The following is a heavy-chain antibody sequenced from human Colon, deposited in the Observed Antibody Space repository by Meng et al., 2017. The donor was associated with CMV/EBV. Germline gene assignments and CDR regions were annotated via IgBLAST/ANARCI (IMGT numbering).Heavy chain of an antibody. CDR3: ARAFWSGYYPDY. Sequence: ASVKVSCKASGYTFTGYYMHWVRQAPGQGLEWMGWINPKSGGTKYAQKFQGRVTLTTDTSIGTAYMELSRLTSDDTAVYYCARAFWSGYYPDYWGQGTPVTVSS. CDR2: INPKSGGT. CDR1: GYTFTGYY. D-gene: IGHD3-3*01. V-gene: IGHV1-2*02. J-gene: IGHJ4*02.